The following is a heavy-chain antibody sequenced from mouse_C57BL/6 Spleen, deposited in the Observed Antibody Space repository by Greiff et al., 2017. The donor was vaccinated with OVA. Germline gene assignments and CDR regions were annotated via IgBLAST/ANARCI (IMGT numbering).Heavy chain of an antibody. CDR3: TRRAYGSSSWFAY. J-gene: IGHJ3*01. V-gene: IGHV1-15*01. D-gene: IGHD1-1*01. CDR2: IDPEPGGT. CDR1: GYTFTDYE. Sequence: VQLQQSGAELVRPGASVTLSCKASGYTFTDYEMHWVKQTPVHGLEWIGAIDPEPGGTAYNQKFKGKAILTADKSSSTAYMELRSLTSEDSAVYYCTRRAYGSSSWFAYWGQGTLVTVSA.